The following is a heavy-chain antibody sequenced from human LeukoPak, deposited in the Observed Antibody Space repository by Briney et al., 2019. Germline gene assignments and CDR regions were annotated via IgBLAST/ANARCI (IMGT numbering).Heavy chain of an antibody. Sequence: VASVKVSCKASGGTFSSYAISWVRQAPGQGLEWMGRIIPIFGIANYAQKFQGRVTITADKSTSTAYMELSSLRSEDTAVYYCATCIAAAGTRWFDTWGQGTLVTVSS. J-gene: IGHJ5*02. CDR2: IIPIFGIA. D-gene: IGHD6-13*01. V-gene: IGHV1-69*04. CDR1: GGTFSSYA. CDR3: ATCIAAAGTRWFDT.